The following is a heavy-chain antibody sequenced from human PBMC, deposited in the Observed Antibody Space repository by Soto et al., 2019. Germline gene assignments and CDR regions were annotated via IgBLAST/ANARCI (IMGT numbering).Heavy chain of an antibody. Sequence: GGSLRLSCAASGLNFDDSAMHWVRQAPGKGLEWASGISWNSGTIGYADSVKGRFTISRDNAKNSLYLQMNSLRREDTALYYCAKDRGFLDGVDYWGQGTLVTVSS. CDR2: ISWNSGTI. CDR3: AKDRGFLDGVDY. J-gene: IGHJ4*02. V-gene: IGHV3-9*01. D-gene: IGHD3-3*01. CDR1: GLNFDDSA.